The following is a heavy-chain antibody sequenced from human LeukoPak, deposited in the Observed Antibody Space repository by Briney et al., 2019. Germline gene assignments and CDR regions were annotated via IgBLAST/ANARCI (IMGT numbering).Heavy chain of an antibody. CDR3: ARDSYYDFWSGYQPGDY. J-gene: IGHJ4*02. V-gene: IGHV1-18*01. D-gene: IGHD3-3*01. CDR2: ISAYNGNT. CDR1: GSTFTSYG. Sequence: GASVKVSCKASGSTFTSYGISWVRQAPGQGLEWMGWISAYNGNTNYAQKLQGRVTMTTDTSTSTAYMELRSLRSDDTAVYYCARDSYYDFWSGYQPGDYWGQGTLVTVSS.